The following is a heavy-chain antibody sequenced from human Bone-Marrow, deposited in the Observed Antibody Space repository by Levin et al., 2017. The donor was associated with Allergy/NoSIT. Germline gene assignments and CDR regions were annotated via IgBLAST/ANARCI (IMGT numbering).Heavy chain of an antibody. V-gene: IGHV4-31*03. Sequence: SETLSLTCSVSGGSINSGGYYWSWIRQHSGKGLEYIGYMYDSGTTYQNPSLGIRVAISLDTSKNQFSLKVRPVTAADTAVYYCARVVHREDYPDYWGQGSLVTVSS. CDR3: ARVVHREDYPDY. D-gene: IGHD3-16*01. CDR2: MYDSGTT. J-gene: IGHJ4*02. CDR1: GGSINSGGYY.